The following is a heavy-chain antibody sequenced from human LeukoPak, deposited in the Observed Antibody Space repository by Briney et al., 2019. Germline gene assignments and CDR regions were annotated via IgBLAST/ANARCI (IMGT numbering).Heavy chain of an antibody. V-gene: IGHV4-39*01. D-gene: IGHD4-17*01. J-gene: IGHJ4*02. CDR1: AGSISSSSYY. CDR3: ARSRYADYVGPFDY. Sequence: SETLSLTWTVFAGSISSSSYYWGWICQPPGKGLEWIGSIYYSGSTYYNPSLQSRVTISVVTSKNQFSLKLSSVTAADTAVYYCARSRYADYVGPFDYWGQGTLVTVSS. CDR2: IYYSGST.